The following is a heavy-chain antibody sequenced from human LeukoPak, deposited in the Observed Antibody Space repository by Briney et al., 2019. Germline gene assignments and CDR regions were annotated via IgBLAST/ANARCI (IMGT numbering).Heavy chain of an antibody. D-gene: IGHD1-7*01. CDR2: ISSDGSTD. V-gene: IGHV3-30*04. CDR3: TREGMGTTFSAWFDH. Sequence: GRSLRLSCAASGFTFSSYAMHWVRQAPGKGLEWVAVISSDGSTDYYADSVRGRFTVSRDNSKNTLYLQVNSLRVADTAVYYCTREGMGTTFSAWFDHWGQGTLVTVPS. CDR1: GFTFSSYA. J-gene: IGHJ5*02.